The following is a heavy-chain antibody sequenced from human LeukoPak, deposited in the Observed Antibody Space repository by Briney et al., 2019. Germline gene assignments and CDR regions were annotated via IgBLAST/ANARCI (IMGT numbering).Heavy chain of an antibody. CDR1: GLAFSAYK. D-gene: IGHD4-23*01. J-gene: IGHJ4*02. CDR3: VVGGSSGY. V-gene: IGHV3-74*01. Sequence: GGSMRLSCAASGLAFSAYKMHWVRQAPRKGLVWVSRISTDGYTTDYADFVQGRFTASRDNTKNTWSLEMNSLRAEDTAVYYCVVGGSSGYWGQGTLVTVSS. CDR2: ISTDGYTT.